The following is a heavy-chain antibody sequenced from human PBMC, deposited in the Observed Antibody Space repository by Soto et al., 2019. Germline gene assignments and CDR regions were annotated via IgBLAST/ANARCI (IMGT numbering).Heavy chain of an antibody. V-gene: IGHV3-30*18. J-gene: IGHJ4*02. CDR2: ISYDGSNK. D-gene: IGHD5-18*01. Sequence: QVQLVESGGGVVQPGRSLRLSCAASGFTFSSYGMHWVRQAPGKGLEWVAVISYDGSNKYYADPVKGRFTISRDNSKNTLYLQMNSLRAEDTAVYYCVKDCGYSYGGDYWGQGTLVTVSS. CDR1: GFTFSSYG. CDR3: VKDCGYSYGGDY.